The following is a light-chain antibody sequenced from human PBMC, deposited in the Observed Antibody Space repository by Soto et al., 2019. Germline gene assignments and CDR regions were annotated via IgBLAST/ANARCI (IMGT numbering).Light chain of an antibody. CDR3: PQYNSYPWT. CDR1: QSSSSW. CDR2: DAS. J-gene: IGKJ1*01. V-gene: IGKV1-5*01. Sequence: DIQMTQSPSTLSASVGDRVTITCRASQSSSSWLAWYQQKPGKAPKLLIYDASSLESGVPSRFSGSGSGTEFTLTISSLQHDDFATYYCPQYNSYPWTFGQGTKVEIK.